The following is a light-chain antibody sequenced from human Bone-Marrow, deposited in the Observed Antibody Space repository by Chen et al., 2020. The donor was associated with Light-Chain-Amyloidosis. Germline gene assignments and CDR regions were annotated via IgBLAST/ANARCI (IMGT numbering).Light chain of an antibody. CDR1: SGSIATNY. CDR2: ADD. CDR3: QSDQGSSRGV. J-gene: IGLJ3*02. Sequence: NFMLTQPHSVSESPGKTVIISCTRSSGSIATNYVQWYQQRPGSSPTTVIYADDQTPSGVPDRCSGSIDRSSNSASLTDSGLKTEDEADYYGQSDQGSSRGVFGGGTKLTVL. V-gene: IGLV6-57*01.